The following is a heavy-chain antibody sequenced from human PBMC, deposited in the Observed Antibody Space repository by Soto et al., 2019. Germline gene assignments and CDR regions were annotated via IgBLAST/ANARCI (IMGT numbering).Heavy chain of an antibody. CDR1: GFSLSTSGVG. CDR3: APRVSTFGGVIADY. J-gene: IGHJ4*02. D-gene: IGHD3-16*02. CDR2: IYWDDDK. Sequence: QITLKESGPTLVKPKQTLTLTCTFSGFSLSTSGVGVGWIRQRPGKALEWLALIYWDDDKRYSPSLKSRLTITKDTSKNQVVLTMTNMDPVDTATYYCAPRVSTFGGVIADYWGQGTLVTVSS. V-gene: IGHV2-5*02.